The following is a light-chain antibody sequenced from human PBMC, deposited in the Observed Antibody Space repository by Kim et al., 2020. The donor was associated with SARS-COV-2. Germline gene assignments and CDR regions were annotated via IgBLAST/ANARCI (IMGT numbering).Light chain of an antibody. CDR2: DVS. Sequence: QSALTQPASVSGSPGQSITISCTGTSSDVGGYNYVSWYQQHPGKAPKLMIYDVSKRPSGVSNRFSGSKSGNTASLTISGLQAEDEADYYCSSYTSSSTWVFGGGTPDRP. V-gene: IGLV2-14*01. CDR3: SSYTSSSTWV. CDR1: SSDVGGYNY. J-gene: IGLJ3*02.